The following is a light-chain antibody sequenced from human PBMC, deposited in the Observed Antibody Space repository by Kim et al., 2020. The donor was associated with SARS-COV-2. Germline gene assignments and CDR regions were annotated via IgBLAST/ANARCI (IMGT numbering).Light chain of an antibody. CDR3: LQHQTLPYT. J-gene: IGKJ2*01. Sequence: SASVGARVTITCRASQAINIFLAWFQQTPGEAPKRLIYSASSLQSGVPSRFSGSGSGTEFTLTISSLQPEDFATYYCLQHQTLPYTFGQGTKLEI. CDR1: QAINIF. V-gene: IGKV1-17*03. CDR2: SAS.